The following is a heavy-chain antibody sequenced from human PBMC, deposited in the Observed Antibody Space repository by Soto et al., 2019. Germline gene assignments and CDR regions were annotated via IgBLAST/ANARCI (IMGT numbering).Heavy chain of an antibody. CDR3: ASHRGNTYGPYDY. Sequence: VQLQESGPGLVKPSGTLSLTCAVSGGSISSGNWWSWVRQSPRKGLEWIGEISHSGNTNHNPSIKSRVTISIDKSKNKFSLKQTSVTAADTALYYCASHRGNTYGPYDYWGQGTLVTVSS. CDR2: ISHSGNT. V-gene: IGHV4-4*02. CDR1: GGSISSGNW. D-gene: IGHD5-18*01. J-gene: IGHJ4*02.